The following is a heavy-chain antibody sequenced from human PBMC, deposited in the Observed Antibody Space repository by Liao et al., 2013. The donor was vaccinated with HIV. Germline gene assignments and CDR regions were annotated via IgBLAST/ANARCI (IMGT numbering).Heavy chain of an antibody. CDR3: ARGAVAGVDAFDI. V-gene: IGHV4-34*01. CDR1: GGSFSGYC. Sequence: QVQQQQWGAGLLKPSETLSLTCAFYGGSFSGYCWSWIRQPPGKGLEWIGEINHIGSPNYNPSLESRVTMSVDTSKNLFSLNLSSVTAADTAVYYCARGAVAGVDAFDIWGQGTMVTVSS. CDR2: INHIGSP. D-gene: IGHD6-19*01. J-gene: IGHJ3*02.